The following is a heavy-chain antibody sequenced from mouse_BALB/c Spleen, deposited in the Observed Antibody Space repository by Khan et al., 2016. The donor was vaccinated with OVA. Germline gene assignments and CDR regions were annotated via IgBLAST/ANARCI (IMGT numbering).Heavy chain of an antibody. CDR2: INPNNGGP. CDR1: GYTFSSYY. J-gene: IGHJ3*01. V-gene: IGHV1S81*02. CDR3: TISGYGNPFAY. Sequence: QVQLQQSGAELVKPGASVKLSCKASGYTFSSYYMYWVKQRPGQGLEWIGGINPNNGGPNFNEKFKTKATLTVDKSSSTVYMHLSSLTSEDSAVXSCTISGYGNPFAYWGQGTLVPVSP. D-gene: IGHD2-10*02.